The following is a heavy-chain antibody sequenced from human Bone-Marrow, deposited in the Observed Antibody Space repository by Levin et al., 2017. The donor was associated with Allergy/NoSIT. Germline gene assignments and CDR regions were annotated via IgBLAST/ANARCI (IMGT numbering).Heavy chain of an antibody. CDR1: GGSIKNNY. J-gene: IGHJ4*02. D-gene: IGHD2-8*01. CDR2: IYTSGTT. CDR3: ARLLAIPWSFDT. V-gene: IGHV4-4*07. Sequence: SETLSLTCTVSGGSIKNNYWSWIRQPAGKPLEWIGRIYTSGTTDYNPSLKSRVTMSVDTAKSQISLQLNSVTAADTALYYCARLLAIPWSFDTWGQGILVIVSS.